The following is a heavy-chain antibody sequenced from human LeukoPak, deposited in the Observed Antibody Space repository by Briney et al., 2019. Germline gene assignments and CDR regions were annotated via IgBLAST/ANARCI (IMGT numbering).Heavy chain of an antibody. D-gene: IGHD3-10*01. J-gene: IGHJ4*02. CDR2: ISSSGDYV. CDR1: GFTFSRYS. V-gene: IGHV3-21*01. Sequence: SGGSLRLSCAASGFTFSRYSMNWVRQAPGKGLEWVSSISSSGDYVNYADSVKGRFTISRDNAKNSLYLQMNSLRAEDTAVYYCARGASEWFGESTVWGQGTLVTVSS. CDR3: ARGASEWFGESTV.